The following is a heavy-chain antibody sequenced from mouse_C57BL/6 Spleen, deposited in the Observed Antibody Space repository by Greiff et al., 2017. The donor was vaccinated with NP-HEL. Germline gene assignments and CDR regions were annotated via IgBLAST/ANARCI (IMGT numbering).Heavy chain of an antibody. Sequence: VQLQQPGAELVKPGASVKLSCKASGYTFTSYWMHWVKQRPGQGLEWIGMIHPNSGSTNYNEKFKSKATLTVDKSSSTAYMQLSSLTSEDSAVYYCARDYDYDWGFAYWGQGTLVTVSA. V-gene: IGHV1-64*01. D-gene: IGHD2-4*01. CDR2: IHPNSGST. CDR3: ARDYDYDWGFAY. CDR1: GYTFTSYW. J-gene: IGHJ3*01.